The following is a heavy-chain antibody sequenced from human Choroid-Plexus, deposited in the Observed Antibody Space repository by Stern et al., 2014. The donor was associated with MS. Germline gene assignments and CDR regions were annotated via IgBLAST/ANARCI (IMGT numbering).Heavy chain of an antibody. Sequence: VQLVESGGGVAQPGRPLILSCAASGFTFSTFGIHWARQAPGKGLEWVALISYDGSDKYYADSVKGRFTIFRDNSKNTLYMHMNSLRAEDTAVYYCAKDRQWSTYFFDYWGQGSLVTVSS. J-gene: IGHJ4*02. CDR3: AKDRQWSTYFFDY. CDR2: ISYDGSDK. V-gene: IGHV3-30*18. CDR1: GFTFSTFG. D-gene: IGHD2-15*01.